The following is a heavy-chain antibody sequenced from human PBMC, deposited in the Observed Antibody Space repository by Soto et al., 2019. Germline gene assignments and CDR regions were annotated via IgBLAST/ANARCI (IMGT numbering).Heavy chain of an antibody. CDR3: AGPKVWFGELSPRMDV. CDR1: GGTFSSYA. J-gene: IGHJ6*02. V-gene: IGHV1-69*01. CDR2: IIPIIGTA. D-gene: IGHD3-10*01. Sequence: QVQLVQSGAEVKKPGSSVKVSCKASGGTFSSYAISWVRQAPGQGLEWMGGIIPIIGTANYAQKFQGRVTITADESTSTAYMELSSLRSEDTAVYYCAGPKVWFGELSPRMDVWGQGTTVTVSS.